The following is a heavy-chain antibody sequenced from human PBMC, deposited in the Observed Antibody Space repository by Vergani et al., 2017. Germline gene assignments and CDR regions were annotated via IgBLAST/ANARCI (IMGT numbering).Heavy chain of an antibody. D-gene: IGHD2-15*01. Sequence: QITLKESGPTLVKPTQTLTLTCTVSGFSLSNARMGVSWIRQPPGKALEWLAHIFSNDEKSYSTSLKSRLTISKDTSKSQVVLTMTNMDPVDTATYYCARIRRYCSGGSCSHYFDYWGQGTLVTVSS. CDR1: GFSLSNARMG. CDR3: ARIRRYCSGGSCSHYFDY. CDR2: IFSNDEK. V-gene: IGHV2-26*01. J-gene: IGHJ4*02.